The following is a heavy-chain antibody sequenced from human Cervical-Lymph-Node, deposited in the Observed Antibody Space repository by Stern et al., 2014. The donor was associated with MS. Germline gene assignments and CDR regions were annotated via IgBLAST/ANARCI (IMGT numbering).Heavy chain of an antibody. CDR1: GDSISSTTW. CDR2: GHHSGIT. J-gene: IGHJ4*02. V-gene: IGHV4-4*02. CDR3: ARWRGTGLFDY. D-gene: IGHD3/OR15-3a*01. Sequence: QLQLRESGPGLVKPSGTLSLTCAVSGDSISSTTWWTWVRQSPGEGLEWIGKGHHSGITDYNPSLKSRVTMSLDTSKNQFSLMLNSVTAADTAMYFCARWRGTGLFDYWGQGAQVTVSS.